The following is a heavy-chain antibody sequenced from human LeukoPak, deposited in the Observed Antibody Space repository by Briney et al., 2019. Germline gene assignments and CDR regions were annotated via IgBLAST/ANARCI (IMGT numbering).Heavy chain of an antibody. CDR2: ISSSGSTI. D-gene: IGHD3-22*01. CDR1: GFTFRSYE. V-gene: IGHV3-48*03. J-gene: IGHJ4*02. CDR3: AREGHYYDSSGYSDY. Sequence: PGGSLRLSCAASGFTFRSYEINWVRQAPWKGLEWVSYISSSGSTIYYADSVKGRFTISRDNAKNSLYLQMNSLRAEDTAVYYCAREGHYYDSSGYSDYWGQGTLVTVSS.